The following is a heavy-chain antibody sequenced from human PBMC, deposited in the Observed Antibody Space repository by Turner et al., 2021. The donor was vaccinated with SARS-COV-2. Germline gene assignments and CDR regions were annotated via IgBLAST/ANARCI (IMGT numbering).Heavy chain of an antibody. CDR1: GCSSSSSSYY. D-gene: IGHD3-22*01. CDR2: VYYGGST. CDR3: ARLPYYYDSSGPIDY. Sequence: QLQLQESGPGLVKPSETLSLTCTVSGCSSSSSSYYWGWIRQPPGKGLEWIGTVYYGGSTYYNPSLKSRVTISVDTSKNQFSLKLSYVTAADTAVYYCARLPYYYDSSGPIDYWGQGTLVTVSS. J-gene: IGHJ4*02. V-gene: IGHV4-39*01.